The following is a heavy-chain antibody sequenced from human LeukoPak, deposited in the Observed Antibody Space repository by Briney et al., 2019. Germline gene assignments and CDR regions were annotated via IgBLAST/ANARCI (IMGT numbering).Heavy chain of an antibody. CDR2: AYYSGHT. J-gene: IGHJ4*02. CDR1: GGSISDNY. V-gene: IGHV4-59*08. Sequence: SETLSLTCTVSGGSISDNYWSWIRQPPGKGLEWTGYAYYSGHTNYNSSLKSRVTMSLDTSKSQFSLRLSSVTAADTAVYFCARHPFATPFDYWGPGTLVTVSS. D-gene: IGHD2-15*01. CDR3: ARHPFATPFDY.